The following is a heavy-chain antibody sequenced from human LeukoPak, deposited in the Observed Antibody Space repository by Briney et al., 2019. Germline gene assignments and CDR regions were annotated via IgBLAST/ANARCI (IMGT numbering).Heavy chain of an antibody. CDR2: ISSSGSTI. Sequence: GGSLRLSCAASGFTFSSYEMNWVRQAPGKGLEWVSYISSSGSTIYYADPVKGRFTISRDNAKNSLYLQMNSLRGEDTAVYYCAELGITMIGGVWGKGTTVTISS. D-gene: IGHD3-10*02. J-gene: IGHJ6*04. CDR3: AELGITMIGGV. V-gene: IGHV3-48*03. CDR1: GFTFSSYE.